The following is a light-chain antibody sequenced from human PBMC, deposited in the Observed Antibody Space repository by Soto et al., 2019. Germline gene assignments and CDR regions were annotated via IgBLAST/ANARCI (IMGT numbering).Light chain of an antibody. CDR3: CEATGISTLV. CDR1: TSDIGTYSY. V-gene: IGLV2-14*01. Sequence: QAWLAQPSSFAGAPGQSITIACTGTTSDIGTYSYVSWYQQHAGEAPKLIIYEGSHRPAGVSNRFSGFKSGITASLTISGLQAEDEANYYCCEATGISTLVFVTGTKVTVL. J-gene: IGLJ1*01. CDR2: EGS.